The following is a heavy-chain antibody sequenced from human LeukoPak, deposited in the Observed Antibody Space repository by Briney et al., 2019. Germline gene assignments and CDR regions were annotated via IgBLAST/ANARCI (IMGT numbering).Heavy chain of an antibody. J-gene: IGHJ4*02. Sequence: GGSLRLSCAASGFTFSSYAMHWVRQAPGKGLEWVAVISYDGSNKYYADSVKGRFTISRDNSKNTLYLQMNSLRAEDTAVYYCAKDGRPSGPLHYWGQGTLVTVSS. CDR3: AKDGRPSGPLHY. V-gene: IGHV3-30*04. CDR1: GFTFSSYA. CDR2: ISYDGSNK. D-gene: IGHD3-3*01.